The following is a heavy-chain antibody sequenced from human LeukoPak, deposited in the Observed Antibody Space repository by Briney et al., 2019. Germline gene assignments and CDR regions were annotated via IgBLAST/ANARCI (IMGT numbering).Heavy chain of an antibody. CDR2: IIPILGIA. CDR3: ASEVVVVPAAIGVVY. J-gene: IGHJ4*02. Sequence: ASVKVSCKASGGTFSSYAISWVRQAPEQGLEWMGRIIPILGIANYAQKFQGRVTITADKSTSTAYMELSSLRSEDTAVYYCASEVVVVPAAIGVVYWGQGTLVTVSS. CDR1: GGTFSSYA. D-gene: IGHD2-2*01. V-gene: IGHV1-69*04.